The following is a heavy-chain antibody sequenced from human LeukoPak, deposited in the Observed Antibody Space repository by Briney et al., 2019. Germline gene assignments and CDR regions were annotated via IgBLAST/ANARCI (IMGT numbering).Heavy chain of an antibody. Sequence: GGSLRLSCAASGFTFSNYTMNWVRQPPGKGLEWVSSISSGSGYIYYADSLKGRFTISRDNAKNSLYLQMNSLTAEDTAVYYCGTSLRGYRQGYDYWGLGTLVTVSS. CDR2: ISSGSGYI. D-gene: IGHD5-18*01. V-gene: IGHV3-21*01. CDR3: GTSLRGYRQGYDY. CDR1: GFTFSNYT. J-gene: IGHJ4*02.